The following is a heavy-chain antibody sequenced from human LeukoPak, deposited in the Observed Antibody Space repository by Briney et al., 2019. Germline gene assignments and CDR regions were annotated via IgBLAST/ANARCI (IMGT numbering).Heavy chain of an antibody. V-gene: IGHV4-34*01. J-gene: IGHJ3*01. Sequence: SETLSLTCAVYGGSFSGYYWSWIRQPPGKGLEWIGEINHSGSTNYNPSLKSRVTISIDMSRNQFSLKFNSLTAADTAVYYCARQVATKGEWAFDVWGQGTMVTVSS. D-gene: IGHD5-12*01. CDR2: INHSGST. CDR3: ARQVATKGEWAFDV. CDR1: GGSFSGYY.